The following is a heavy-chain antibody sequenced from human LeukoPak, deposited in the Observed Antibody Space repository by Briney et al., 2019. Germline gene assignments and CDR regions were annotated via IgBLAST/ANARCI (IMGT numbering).Heavy chain of an antibody. CDR2: IYTSGST. V-gene: IGHV4-4*09. CDR1: ADSISSYS. J-gene: IGHJ4*02. CDR3: ARKVIAAAAHYFDY. D-gene: IGHD6-13*01. Sequence: SETLSLTCTVSADSISSYSWSWIRQPPGKGLEWIGSIYTSGSTNYNPSLKSRVTISVDMSKNQFSLKVNFVTAADTGVYYCARKVIAAAAHYFDYWGQGTLVTVSP.